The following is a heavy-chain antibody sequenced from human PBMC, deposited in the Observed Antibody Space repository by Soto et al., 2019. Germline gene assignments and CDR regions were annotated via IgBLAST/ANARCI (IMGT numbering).Heavy chain of an antibody. J-gene: IGHJ5*02. V-gene: IGHV4-39*01. CDR1: GGSINSDDSF. D-gene: IGHD1-26*01. CDR3: ARQLPVGATSWFDP. Sequence: SETLSLTCSVSGGSINSDDSFWGWVRQSPGKGLEWIGSLYYGGSTFYNPSLKSRVTISLDTSKNQFSLRLTSVAAADTAIYYCARQLPVGATSWFDPWGQGTLVTVSS. CDR2: LYYGGST.